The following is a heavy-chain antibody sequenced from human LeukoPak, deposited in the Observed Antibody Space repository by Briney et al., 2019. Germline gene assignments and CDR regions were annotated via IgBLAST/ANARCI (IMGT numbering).Heavy chain of an antibody. CDR2: ISGSGGST. J-gene: IGHJ4*02. Sequence: GSLRLSCAASGFTFSSYAMSWVRQAPGKGLEWVSAISGSGGSTYYADSVKGRFTISRDNSKNTLYLQMNSLRAEDTAVYYCAEDRDIVVVVAATPYDYWGQGTLVTVSS. CDR3: AEDRDIVVVVAATPYDY. V-gene: IGHV3-23*01. D-gene: IGHD2-15*01. CDR1: GFTFSSYA.